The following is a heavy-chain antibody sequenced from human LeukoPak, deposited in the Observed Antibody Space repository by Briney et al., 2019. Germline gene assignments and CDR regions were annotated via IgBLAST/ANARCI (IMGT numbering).Heavy chain of an antibody. CDR3: ARSYLPSYSGSYYFEG. D-gene: IGHD1-26*01. Sequence: SVKVSCKASGGTFSSYAISWVRQAPGQGLEWMGGIIPIFGTANYAQKFQGRVTITTDESTSTAYMELSSLRSEDTAVYYCARSYLPSYSGSYYFEGWGQGALVTVSS. CDR1: GGTFSSYA. J-gene: IGHJ4*02. V-gene: IGHV1-69*05. CDR2: IIPIFGTA.